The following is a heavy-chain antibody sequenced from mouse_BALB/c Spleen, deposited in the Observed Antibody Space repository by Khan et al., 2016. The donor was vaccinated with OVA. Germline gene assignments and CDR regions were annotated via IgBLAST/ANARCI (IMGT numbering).Heavy chain of an antibody. Sequence: DLVKPGASVKLSCKASGFTFTSYRINWIKQRPGQGLEWIGRIAPGGGDTHYNEVFKGKATLTVDTSSSTGYIQLSSLSYEDSAVYFCARENYYGKTCYAMDYWGQGTSVTVSS. CDR1: GFTFTSYR. CDR3: ARENYYGKTCYAMDY. CDR2: IAPGGGDT. J-gene: IGHJ4*01. D-gene: IGHD1-1*01. V-gene: IGHV1S41*01.